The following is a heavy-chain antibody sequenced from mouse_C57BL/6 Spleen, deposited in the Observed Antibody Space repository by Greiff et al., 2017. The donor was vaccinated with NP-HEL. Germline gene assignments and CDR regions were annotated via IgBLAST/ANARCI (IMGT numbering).Heavy chain of an antibody. CDR2: IYPGSGST. CDR1: GYTFTSYW. J-gene: IGHJ4*01. V-gene: IGHV1-55*01. Sequence: QVQLQQSGAELVKPGASVKMSCKASGYTFTSYWITWVKQRPGQGLEWIGDIYPGSGSTNYNEKFKSKATLTVDTSSSTAYMQLSSLTSEDSAVYYCARDYDYDEGDAMDYWGQGTSVTVSS. CDR3: ARDYDYDEGDAMDY. D-gene: IGHD2-4*01.